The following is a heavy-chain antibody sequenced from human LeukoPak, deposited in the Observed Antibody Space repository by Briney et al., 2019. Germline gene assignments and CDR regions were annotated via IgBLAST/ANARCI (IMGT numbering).Heavy chain of an antibody. V-gene: IGHV1-18*01. CDR2: ISAYNGNT. Sequence: GASVKVSCKASGYTFTSYDINWVRQATGQGLEWMGWISAYNGNTNYAQKLQGRVTMTTDTSTSTAYMELRSLRSDDTAVYYCARAVPYYYDSSGYYYGAPWGYWGQGTLVTVSS. D-gene: IGHD3-22*01. CDR1: GYTFTSYD. CDR3: ARAVPYYYDSSGYYYGAPWGY. J-gene: IGHJ4*02.